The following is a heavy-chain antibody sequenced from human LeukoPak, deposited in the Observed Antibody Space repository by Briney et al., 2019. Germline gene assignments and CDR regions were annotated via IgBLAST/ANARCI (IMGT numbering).Heavy chain of an antibody. CDR1: GGTLSSYA. CDR3: ARESSSLYLDAFDI. Sequence: GASVKDSCKATGGTLSSYAISSVRPAPGQGLEWMGGIFLIFGTANYAQKFQGRVTITADESTSTDYMALSSLRAEDTVVDYCARESSSLYLDAFDIWGQGTMVTVSS. CDR2: IFLIFGTA. D-gene: IGHD6-13*01. V-gene: IGHV1-69*13. J-gene: IGHJ3*02.